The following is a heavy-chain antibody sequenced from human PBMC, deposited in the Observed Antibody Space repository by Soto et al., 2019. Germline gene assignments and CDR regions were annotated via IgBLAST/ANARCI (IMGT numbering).Heavy chain of an antibody. CDR2: IIPIFDAT. CDR3: ARDLTSVRGS. D-gene: IGHD3-10*01. Sequence: QVQMVQSGAEVKKPGSSARVSCKVSGGTFSRHSISWVRQAPGQGLEWMGGIIPIFDATQYAQKFQGRLMITADESTTTFHLALSGLRPEDTAIYYCARDLTSVRGSWGQGTLVTVS. CDR1: GGTFSRHS. J-gene: IGHJ4*02. V-gene: IGHV1-69*01.